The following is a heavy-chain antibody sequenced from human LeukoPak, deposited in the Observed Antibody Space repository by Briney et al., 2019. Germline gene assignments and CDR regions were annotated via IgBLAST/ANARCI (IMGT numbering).Heavy chain of an antibody. CDR3: ARVDSSGWLYFDY. CDR2: INPNSGGT. J-gene: IGHJ4*02. CDR1: GYTFTGYY. D-gene: IGHD6-19*01. Sequence: GASVKVSCKASGYTFTGYYMHWVRQAPGRGLEWMGWINPNSGGTNYAQKFQGRVTMTRDTSISTAYMELSRLRSDDTAVYYCARVDSSGWLYFDYWGQGTLVTVSS. V-gene: IGHV1-2*02.